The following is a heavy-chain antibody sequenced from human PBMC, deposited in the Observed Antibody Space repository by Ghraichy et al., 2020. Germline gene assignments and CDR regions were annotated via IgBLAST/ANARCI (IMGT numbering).Heavy chain of an antibody. Sequence: GGSLRLSCAASGFTVSSNYMSWVRQAPGKGLEWVSVIYSGGSTYYADSVKDRFTASSDSSKNTLYLQMNSLRAEDTAVHYCASHQGRDGYTKPLDCWGQGTRVTVSS. J-gene: IGHJ4*02. CDR1: GFTVSSNY. D-gene: IGHD5-24*01. V-gene: IGHV3-53*01. CDR2: IYSGGST. CDR3: ASHQGRDGYTKPLDC.